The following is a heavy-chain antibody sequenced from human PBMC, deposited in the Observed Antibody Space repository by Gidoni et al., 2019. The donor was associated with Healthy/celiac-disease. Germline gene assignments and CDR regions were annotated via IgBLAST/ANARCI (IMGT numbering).Heavy chain of an antibody. D-gene: IGHD3-16*01. CDR3: ARVDDEDDY. J-gene: IGHJ4*01. Sequence: QVQLQQWGAGRVKPSETLSLTCAVYGGSFSGYYWSWIRQPPGKGLEWIGEINHSGSTNYNPSLKSRVTISVDTSKNQFSLKLSSVAAADTAVYYCARVDDEDDYWGHGTLVTVSS. V-gene: IGHV4-34*01. CDR1: GGSFSGYY. CDR2: INHSGST.